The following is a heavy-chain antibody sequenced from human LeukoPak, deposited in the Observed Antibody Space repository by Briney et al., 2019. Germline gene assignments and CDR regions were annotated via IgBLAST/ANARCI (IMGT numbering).Heavy chain of an antibody. CDR3: ARLAYCGGDCYFNYYYYMDV. CDR2: IYPGDSDT. Sequence: GESLKISCQGSGYSFTSYWIGWVRQMPGKGLEWMGIIYPGDSDTRYSPSFQGQVTISADKSISTAYLQWSSLKASDTAMYYCARLAYCGGDCYFNYYYYMDVWGKGTTVTISS. CDR1: GYSFTSYW. D-gene: IGHD2-21*02. J-gene: IGHJ6*03. V-gene: IGHV5-51*01.